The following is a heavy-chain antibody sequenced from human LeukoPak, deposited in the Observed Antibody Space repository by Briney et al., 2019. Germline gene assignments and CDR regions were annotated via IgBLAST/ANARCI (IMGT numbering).Heavy chain of an antibody. CDR2: ISYSGST. CDR3: ARVPYYYGSGTPGWFDP. D-gene: IGHD3-10*01. V-gene: IGHV4-31*03. Sequence: SQTLSLTCTVSGGSISSGGYYWSWIRQHPGKGLEWIGYISYSGSTYYNPSLKSRVTISVDTSKNQFSLKLSSVTAADTAVYYCARVPYYYGSGTPGWFDPWGQGTLVTVSS. J-gene: IGHJ5*02. CDR1: GGSISSGGYY.